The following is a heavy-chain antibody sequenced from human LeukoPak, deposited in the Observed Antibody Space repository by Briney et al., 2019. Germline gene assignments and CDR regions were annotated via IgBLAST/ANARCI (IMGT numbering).Heavy chain of an antibody. CDR1: GFIFSNYW. J-gene: IGHJ5*02. CDR2: MNTDGSTI. D-gene: IGHD6-19*01. Sequence: PGGSLRLSCAASGFIFSNYWMHWVRQAPGEELVWVSRMNTDGSTINYADYGKGRFTISRDNAKNTLYLQMNSLTTEDTAVYYCATAGKYRFDNWGQGILVTVSS. CDR3: ATAGKYRFDN. V-gene: IGHV3-74*01.